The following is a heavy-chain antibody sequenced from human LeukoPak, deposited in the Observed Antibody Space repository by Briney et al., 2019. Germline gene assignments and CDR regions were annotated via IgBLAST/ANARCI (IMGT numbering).Heavy chain of an antibody. CDR3: AREGGHADDAFDI. CDR2: INAGNGNT. CDR1: GYTFTNYA. V-gene: IGHV1-3*01. Sequence: ASVKVSCKASGYTFTNYAMHWVRQVPGQRPEWMGWINAGNGNTEYSQKFHDRVTITRDISANTAYMELSSLTSEDTAVYYCAREGGHADDAFDIWGQGTMVTVSS. J-gene: IGHJ3*02. D-gene: IGHD1-26*01.